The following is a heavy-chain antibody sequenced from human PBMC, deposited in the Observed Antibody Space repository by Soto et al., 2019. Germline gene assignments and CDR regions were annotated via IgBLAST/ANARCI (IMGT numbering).Heavy chain of an antibody. D-gene: IGHD6-13*01. J-gene: IGHJ4*02. CDR1: GYIFTSYA. CDR2: INGGNGDT. CDR3: AREALGRWDYFDY. Sequence: GASVKVSCKASGYIFTSYAMHWVRQAPGQGLEWMGWINGGNGDTQCSQKFQGRVTITRDTSASTAYMELSSLRSEDTAVYYCAREALGRWDYFDYWGQGTLVTVSS. V-gene: IGHV1-3*01.